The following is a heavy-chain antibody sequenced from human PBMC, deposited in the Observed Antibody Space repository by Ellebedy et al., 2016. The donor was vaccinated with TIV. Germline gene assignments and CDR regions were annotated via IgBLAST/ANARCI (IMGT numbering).Heavy chain of an antibody. Sequence: MPSETLSLTCTVSGGSISSYYWSWIRQPPGKGLEWIGYIQYSGNQDYNPSLKSRATLSLDTSKNQFSLRVRSVTAADTAVYYCAREGITMFGLLLNPGSLDVWGPGTMVTVTS. J-gene: IGHJ6*02. V-gene: IGHV4-59*12. CDR3: AREGITMFGLLLNPGSLDV. CDR2: IQYSGNQ. D-gene: IGHD3-3*01. CDR1: GGSISSYY.